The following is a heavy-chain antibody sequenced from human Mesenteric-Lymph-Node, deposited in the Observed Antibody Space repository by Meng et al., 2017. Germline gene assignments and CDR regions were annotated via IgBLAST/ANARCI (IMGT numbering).Heavy chain of an antibody. Sequence: GESLKISCAASGFTFSNAWMSWVRQAPGKGLEWVGRIKSKTDGGTTDYAAPVKGRFTISRDDSKNTLYLQMNSLKTEDTAVYYCTTDSSLLWFGELFGYWGQGTLVTVSS. D-gene: IGHD3-10*01. CDR2: IKSKTDGGTT. J-gene: IGHJ4*02. CDR3: TTDSSLLWFGELFGY. V-gene: IGHV3-15*01. CDR1: GFTFSNAW.